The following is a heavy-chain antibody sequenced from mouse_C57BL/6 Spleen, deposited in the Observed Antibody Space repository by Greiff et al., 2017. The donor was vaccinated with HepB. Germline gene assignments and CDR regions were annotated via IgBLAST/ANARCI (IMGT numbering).Heavy chain of an antibody. D-gene: IGHD2-4*01. Sequence: VQRVESGAELAKPGASVKLSCKASGYTFTSYWMHWVKQRPGQGLEWIGYINPSSGYTKYNQKFKDKATLTADKSSSTAYMQLSSLTYEDSAVYYCAREVYDYESWFAYWGQGTLVTVSA. CDR2: INPSSGYT. CDR1: GYTFTSYW. CDR3: AREVYDYESWFAY. V-gene: IGHV1-7*01. J-gene: IGHJ3*01.